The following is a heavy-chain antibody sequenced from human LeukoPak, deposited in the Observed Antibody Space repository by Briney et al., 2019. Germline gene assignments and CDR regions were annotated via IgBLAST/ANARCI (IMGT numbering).Heavy chain of an antibody. V-gene: IGHV4-59*01. Sequence: SETLSLTCTVSGGSISSYYRSWIRQPPGKGLEWIGYIYYSGSTNYNPSLKSRVTISVDTSKNQFSLKLSSVTAADTAVYYCARARYYYDSSGYYMPDYFDYWGQGTLVTVSS. CDR3: ARARYYYDSSGYYMPDYFDY. CDR1: GGSISSYY. D-gene: IGHD3-22*01. CDR2: IYYSGST. J-gene: IGHJ4*02.